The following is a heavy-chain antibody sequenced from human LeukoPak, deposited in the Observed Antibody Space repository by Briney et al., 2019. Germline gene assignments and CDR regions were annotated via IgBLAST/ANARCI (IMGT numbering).Heavy chain of an antibody. D-gene: IGHD3-16*01. CDR1: GGSISSYY. CDR2: IYTSGSTSGST. CDR3: ARGTYDYVWGSGRVPYDY. J-gene: IGHJ4*02. V-gene: IGHV4-4*07. Sequence: SETLSLTCTVSGGSISSYYWSWIRQPAGKGLEWIGRIYTSGSTSGSTNYNPSFKSRVTMSVDTSKNQFSLKLSSVTAADTAVYYCARGTYDYVWGSGRVPYDYWGQGTLVTVSS.